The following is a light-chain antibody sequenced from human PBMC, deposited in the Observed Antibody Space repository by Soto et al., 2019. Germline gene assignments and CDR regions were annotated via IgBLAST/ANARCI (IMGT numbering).Light chain of an antibody. Sequence: QSALTQPASVSGSPGQSITISCTGTSSDIGAYNFVSWYQQHPGKAPKLMIYDVNIRPSGVSNRFSASKSGNTSSLTISGLQADEEADDYCSSWKTSTPNVFGGGTKLTVL. CDR1: SSDIGAYNF. CDR2: DVN. J-gene: IGLJ2*01. V-gene: IGLV2-14*03. CDR3: SSWKTSTPNV.